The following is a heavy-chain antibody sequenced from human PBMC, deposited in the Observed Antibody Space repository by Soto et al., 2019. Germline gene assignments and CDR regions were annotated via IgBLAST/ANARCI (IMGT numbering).Heavy chain of an antibody. Sequence: GASVKVSCKASGYTFTSYGISWVRQAPGQGLEWMGWISAYNGNTNYAQKLQGRVTMTTDTSTSTAYMELRSLRSDDTAVYYCARVKAPIYYDILTGYYTFDYWGQGTLVTVSS. D-gene: IGHD3-9*01. CDR1: GYTFTSYG. V-gene: IGHV1-18*04. J-gene: IGHJ4*02. CDR2: ISAYNGNT. CDR3: ARVKAPIYYDILTGYYTFDY.